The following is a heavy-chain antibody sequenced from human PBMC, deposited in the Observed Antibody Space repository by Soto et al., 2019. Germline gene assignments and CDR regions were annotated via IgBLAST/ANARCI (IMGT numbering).Heavy chain of an antibody. J-gene: IGHJ4*02. CDR1: GGTFSSYA. V-gene: IGHV1-69*05. CDR2: IIPNNGTA. Sequence: ASVKVSCKASGGTFSSYAISWVRQAPGQGLEWMGGIIPNNGTANYAQKFQGRVTITTDTSTSTAYMELRSLRSDDTAVYYCARDSYYYGSGSYFSPAYWGQGTLVTVSS. CDR3: ARDSYYYGSGSYFSPAY. D-gene: IGHD3-10*01.